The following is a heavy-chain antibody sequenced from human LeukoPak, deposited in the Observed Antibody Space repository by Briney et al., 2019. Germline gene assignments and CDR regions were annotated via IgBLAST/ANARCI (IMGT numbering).Heavy chain of an antibody. V-gene: IGHV3-74*01. Sequence: GGSLRLSCAASGFTFSNYWMQWVRQVPGKGLVWVSRISSDGGTTDYADSVKGRFTISRDNSINTLYLQMSSLRAEDAAVYYCAKSGGLSGSGRLGMDVWGQGTTVTVSS. J-gene: IGHJ6*02. D-gene: IGHD3-10*01. CDR2: ISSDGGTT. CDR3: AKSGGLSGSGRLGMDV. CDR1: GFTFSNYW.